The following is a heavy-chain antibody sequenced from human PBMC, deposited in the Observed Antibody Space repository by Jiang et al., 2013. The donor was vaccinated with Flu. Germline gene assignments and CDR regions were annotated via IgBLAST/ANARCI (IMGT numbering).Heavy chain of an antibody. D-gene: IGHD2-21*02. V-gene: IGHV4-59*08. CDR1: SGSISSHY. CDR2: IHNSGTT. J-gene: IGHJ6*02. CDR3: ARSYCGGDCYSMFGYSYYGMDV. Sequence: GSGLVKPSGTLSLTCTVSSGSISSHYWSWIRQPPGKGLEWIGYIHNSGTTNYNPSLKSRVTISIDTSTNQFSLKLISVTAPDTAVYYCARSYCGGDCYSMFGYSYYGMDVWGQGTTVTVSS.